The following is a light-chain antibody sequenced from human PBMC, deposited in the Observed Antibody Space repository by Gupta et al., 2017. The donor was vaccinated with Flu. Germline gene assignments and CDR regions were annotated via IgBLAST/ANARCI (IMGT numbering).Light chain of an antibody. CDR2: AAS. J-gene: IGKJ4*02. Sequence: IVLTQFPANVSLSPGERATLSCRASQNIQNYLAWYQQRRGQAPRLRIHAASARATGVPGRFSASGSGTDFSLIISSLEPEDFAVYYCQQRLDWPLTFGGGTNVEI. CDR1: QNIQNY. CDR3: QQRLDWPLT. V-gene: IGKV3-11*01.